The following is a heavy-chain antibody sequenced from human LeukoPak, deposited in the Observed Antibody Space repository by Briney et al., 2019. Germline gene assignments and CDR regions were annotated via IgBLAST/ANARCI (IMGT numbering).Heavy chain of an antibody. J-gene: IGHJ4*02. CDR3: AGDREVGSGSYYILDY. V-gene: IGHV3-66*01. D-gene: IGHD1-26*01. CDR1: GFTLSSNY. Sequence: GGSLRLSCAASGFTLSSNYMSWVRQAPGQGLEWGSVIYSGGSTYYADSVKGRFTISRDNSKNTLYLQMNSLRAEDTAVYYCAGDREVGSGSYYILDYWGQGTLVTVSS. CDR2: IYSGGST.